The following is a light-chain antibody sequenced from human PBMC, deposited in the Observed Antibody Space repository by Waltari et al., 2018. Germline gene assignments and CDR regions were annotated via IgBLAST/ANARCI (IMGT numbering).Light chain of an antibody. CDR1: SGHSDYA. CDR3: QTWGFGIEV. Sequence: QLVLTQPPSASASLGASVKLTCPLSSGHSDYALAWHQQQPRKGPRYLMRVNSDGSHKKGDGIPDRFSGSSSGAERFLTISSLQSEDEADYFCQTWGFGIEVFGGGTKLTVL. J-gene: IGLJ3*02. V-gene: IGLV4-69*01. CDR2: VNSDGSH.